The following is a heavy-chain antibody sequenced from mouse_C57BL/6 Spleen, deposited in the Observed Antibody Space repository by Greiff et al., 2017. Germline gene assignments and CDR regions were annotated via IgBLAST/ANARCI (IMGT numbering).Heavy chain of an antibody. CDR3: AREDGYYGSSHAWFAY. Sequence: VQLQQPGAELVKPGASVKLSCKASGYTFTSYWMHWVKQRPGRGLAWIGRIDPNRGGTKYNEKFKSKATLTVDKPSSTAYMQLSSLTSEDSAVYYCAREDGYYGSSHAWFAYWGQGTLVTVSA. V-gene: IGHV1-72*01. D-gene: IGHD1-1*01. J-gene: IGHJ3*01. CDR1: GYTFTSYW. CDR2: IDPNRGGT.